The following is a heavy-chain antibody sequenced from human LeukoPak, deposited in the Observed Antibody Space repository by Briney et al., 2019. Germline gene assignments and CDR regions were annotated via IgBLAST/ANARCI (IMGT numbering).Heavy chain of an antibody. J-gene: IGHJ6*03. V-gene: IGHV1-69*05. D-gene: IGHD5-18*01. CDR1: GGTFSSYA. Sequence: GASVKVSCKASGGTFSSYAISWVRQAPGQGLEWTGRIIPIFGTANYAQKFQGRVTITTDESTSTAYMELSSLRSEDTAVYYCARDRDTAMDYYYYMDVWGKGTTVTVSS. CDR3: ARDRDTAMDYYYYMDV. CDR2: IIPIFGTA.